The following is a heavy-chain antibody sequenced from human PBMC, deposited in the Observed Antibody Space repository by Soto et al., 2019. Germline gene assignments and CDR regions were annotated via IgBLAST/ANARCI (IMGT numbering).Heavy chain of an antibody. Sequence: ASVKVSCKASGYTFTSYGISWVRQAPGQGLEWMGWISAYNGNTNYAQKLQGRVTMTTDTSTSTAYMELRSLRSDDTAVYYCARDTTHCDFCSGYLEGLDYWGQGTLVTVSS. V-gene: IGHV1-18*01. CDR3: ARDTTHCDFCSGYLEGLDY. CDR1: GYTFTSYG. D-gene: IGHD3-3*01. J-gene: IGHJ4*02. CDR2: ISAYNGNT.